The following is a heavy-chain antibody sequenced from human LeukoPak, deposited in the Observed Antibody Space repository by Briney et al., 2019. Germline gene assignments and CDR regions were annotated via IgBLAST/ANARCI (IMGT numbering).Heavy chain of an antibody. CDR3: ARELGGVVVPAAPEGVDY. J-gene: IGHJ4*02. CDR2: INPSGGST. D-gene: IGHD2-2*01. V-gene: IGHV1-46*01. Sequence: GASVKVSCKASGYTFTSYYMHWVRQAPGQGLEWMGIINPSGGSTSCAQKFQGRVTMTRDMSMSTVYMELSSLRSEDTAVYYCARELGGVVVPAAPEGVDYWGQGTLVTVSS. CDR1: GYTFTSYY.